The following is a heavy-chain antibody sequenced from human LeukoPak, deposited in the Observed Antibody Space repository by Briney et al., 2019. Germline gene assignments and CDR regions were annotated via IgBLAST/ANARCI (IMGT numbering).Heavy chain of an antibody. V-gene: IGHV4-31*11. CDR1: GGSISSGGNC. CDR2: ISYSGST. D-gene: IGHD2-2*01. CDR3: AKMMYCSSTSCYVQSSFDY. Sequence: SQTLSLTCAVSGGSISSGGNCWSWIRQHPGKGLEWIGYISYSGSTYYNPSLKSRVSISVDTSQNQFSLKMSSVTAADTAVYYCAKMMYCSSTSCYVQSSFDYWGQGALVTVSS. J-gene: IGHJ4*02.